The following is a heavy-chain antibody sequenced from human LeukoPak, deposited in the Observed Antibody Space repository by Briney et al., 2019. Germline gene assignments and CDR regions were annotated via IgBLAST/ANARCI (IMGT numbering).Heavy chain of an antibody. CDR1: GYSISSSNW. D-gene: IGHD4-17*01. Sequence: PSETLSLTCAVFGYSISSSNWWGWIRQPPGKGLEWIGYIYYSGSTYYNPSLKSRVTMSVDTSKNQFSLKLSSVTAVDTAVYYCARKYGDYNDAFDIWGQGTVVTVSS. CDR2: IYYSGST. V-gene: IGHV4-28*01. J-gene: IGHJ3*02. CDR3: ARKYGDYNDAFDI.